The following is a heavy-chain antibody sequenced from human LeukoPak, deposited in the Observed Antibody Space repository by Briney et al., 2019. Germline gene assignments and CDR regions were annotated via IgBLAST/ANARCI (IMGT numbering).Heavy chain of an antibody. CDR1: GFTVSSNY. J-gene: IGHJ4*02. CDR2: IYSGGST. D-gene: IGHD6-13*01. V-gene: IGHV3-53*01. CDR3: ARDIAAAGTWEYYFDY. Sequence: GGSLRLSCAASGFTVSSNYMSWVRQAPGKGLEWVSVIYSGGSTYYADSVKGRFTISRDNSKNTLYRQMNSLRAEDTAVYYCARDIAAAGTWEYYFDYWGQGTLVTVSS.